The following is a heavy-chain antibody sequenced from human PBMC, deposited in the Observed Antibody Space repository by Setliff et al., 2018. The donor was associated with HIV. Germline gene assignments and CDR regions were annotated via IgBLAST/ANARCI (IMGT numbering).Heavy chain of an antibody. CDR3: ARARKASSGWRDAFDI. J-gene: IGHJ3*02. CDR1: GGSFSGYY. V-gene: IGHV4-34*01. CDR2: INHSGST. Sequence: SETLCLTCAVYGGSFSGYYWSWIRQPPGKGLEWIGEINHSGSTNYNPSLKSRVTISVDTSKNQFSLKLSSVTAADTAVYYCARARKASSGWRDAFDIWGQGTMVTVS. D-gene: IGHD6-19*01.